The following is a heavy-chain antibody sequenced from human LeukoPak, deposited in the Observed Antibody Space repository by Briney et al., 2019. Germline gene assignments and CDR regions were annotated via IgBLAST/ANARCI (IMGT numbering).Heavy chain of an antibody. CDR2: ISWNSGSI. CDR1: GFTFDDYA. CDR3: AKGMVRGVYNWFDP. Sequence: GGSLRLSCAASGFTFDDYAMHWVRQAPGKGLEWVSGISWNSGSIGYADSVKGRFTISRDNAKNSLYLQMNSLRAEDTALYYCAKGMVRGVYNWFDPWGQGTLVIVSS. D-gene: IGHD3-10*01. J-gene: IGHJ5*02. V-gene: IGHV3-9*01.